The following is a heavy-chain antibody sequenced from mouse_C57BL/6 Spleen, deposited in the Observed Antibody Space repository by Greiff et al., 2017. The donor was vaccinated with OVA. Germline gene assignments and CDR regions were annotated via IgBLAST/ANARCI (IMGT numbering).Heavy chain of an antibody. D-gene: IGHD1-1*01. CDR2: IWSGGST. CDR1: GFSFTSYG. V-gene: IGHV2-2*01. CDR3: ARKGITTVVATDYYAMDY. Sequence: VQLQQSGPGLVQPSQSLSITCTVSGFSFTSYGVHWVRQSPGKGLEWLGVIWSGGSTDYNAAFISRLSISKDNSKSQVFFKMNSLQADDTAIYYCARKGITTVVATDYYAMDYWGQGTSVTVSS. J-gene: IGHJ4*01.